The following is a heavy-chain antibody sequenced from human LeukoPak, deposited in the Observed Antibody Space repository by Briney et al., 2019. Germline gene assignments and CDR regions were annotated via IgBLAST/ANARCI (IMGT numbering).Heavy chain of an antibody. Sequence: PGGSLRLSCTASGXTFADYAMHWVRQAPAKGLEWVSLISGDGGTTDYADSVKGRFTISRDNRRNSLYLHMNSLRTEDTALYFCAKVYVGSWYAYDNWGQGTLVTVSS. CDR2: ISGDGGTT. D-gene: IGHD6-13*01. J-gene: IGHJ4*02. CDR3: AKVYVGSWYAYDN. V-gene: IGHV3-43*02. CDR1: GXTFADYA.